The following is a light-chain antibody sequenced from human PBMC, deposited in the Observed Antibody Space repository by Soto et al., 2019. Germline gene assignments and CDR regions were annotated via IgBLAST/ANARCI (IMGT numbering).Light chain of an antibody. CDR2: KAS. CDR1: QSISSW. Sequence: DIQMTQSPSTLSASVGDRVTLTCRASQSISSWLAWYQQKPGKAPKLLIYKASTLESGVPSRFSGSGSGTEFTLTISSPQPDDFATYYCQQYNSQWTFGQGTKVDIK. CDR3: QQYNSQWT. J-gene: IGKJ1*01. V-gene: IGKV1-5*03.